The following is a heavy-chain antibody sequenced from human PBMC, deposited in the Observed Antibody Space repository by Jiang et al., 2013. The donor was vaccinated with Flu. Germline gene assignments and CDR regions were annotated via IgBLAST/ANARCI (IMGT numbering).Heavy chain of an antibody. CDR2: INTNTGNP. CDR1: GYSFTTYS. CDR3: ARVEAGY. J-gene: IGHJ4*02. Sequence: QSGSELKKPGASVKISCKTSGYSFTTYSVNWVRQGPLDKGVEWMGRINTNTGNPAYAQGFTGRFVLSLYASVSTAYLEIGSLKAEDTAVYYCARVEAGYWGQGTLVTVSS. V-gene: IGHV7-4-1*01.